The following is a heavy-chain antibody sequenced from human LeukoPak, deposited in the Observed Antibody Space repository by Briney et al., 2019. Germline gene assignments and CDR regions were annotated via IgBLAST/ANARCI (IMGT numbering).Heavy chain of an antibody. CDR2: ISAYNGNT. CDR3: ARNYDILTGYYSSPGPF. J-gene: IGHJ4*02. CDR1: GYTFTSYG. D-gene: IGHD3-9*01. V-gene: IGHV1-18*01. Sequence: ASVKVSCKASGYTFTSYGISWVRQAPGQGLEWMGWISAYNGNTNYAQKLQGRVTMTTDTSTSTAYMELRSLRSDDTAVYYCARNYDILTGYYSSPGPFWGQGTLVTVSS.